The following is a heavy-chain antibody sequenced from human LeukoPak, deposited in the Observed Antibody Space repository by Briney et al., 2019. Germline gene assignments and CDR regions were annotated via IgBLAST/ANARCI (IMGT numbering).Heavy chain of an antibody. CDR1: GGSISSYY. V-gene: IGHV4-59*01. J-gene: IGHJ5*02. CDR2: ISYSGST. D-gene: IGHD1-26*01. CDR3: ARSRAFNSGAFDP. Sequence: SETLSLTCTVSGGSISSYYWNWIRQPPGKGLEWIAYISYSGSTNYNPSLKSRVTISVDTSKNQFSLRLNSVTAADTAVYYCARSRAFNSGAFDPWGQGSLVTVSS.